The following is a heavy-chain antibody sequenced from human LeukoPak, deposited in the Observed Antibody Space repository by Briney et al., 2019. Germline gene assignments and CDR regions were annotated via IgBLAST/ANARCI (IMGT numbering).Heavy chain of an antibody. CDR1: GGSFSGYY. J-gene: IGHJ6*02. D-gene: IGHD4-23*01. CDR2: INHSGST. V-gene: IGHV4-34*01. CDR3: ARAYGGRVRYGMDV. Sequence: SETLSLTCAVYGGSFSGYYWSWIRQPPGKGLEWIGEINHSGSTNYNPSLKSRVTLSVDTSKNQFSLKLSSVTAADTAVYYCARAYGGRVRYGMDVWGQGTTVTVSS.